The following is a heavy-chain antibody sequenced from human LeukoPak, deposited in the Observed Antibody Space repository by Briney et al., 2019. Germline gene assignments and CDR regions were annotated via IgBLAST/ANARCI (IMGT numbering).Heavy chain of an antibody. D-gene: IGHD1-26*01. J-gene: IGHJ4*02. CDR2: IYHSGST. CDR3: ARDDESYYALDY. Sequence: SSETLSLTRAVSGGSISSSNWWSWVRQPPGKGLEWIGEIYHSGSTNYNPSLKSRVTISVDKSKNQFSLKLSSVTAADTAVYYCARDDESYYALDYWGQGTLVTVSS. CDR1: GGSISSSNW. V-gene: IGHV4-4*02.